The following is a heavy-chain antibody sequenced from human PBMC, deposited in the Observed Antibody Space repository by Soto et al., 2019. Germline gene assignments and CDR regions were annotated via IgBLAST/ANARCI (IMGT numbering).Heavy chain of an antibody. Sequence: GASVKVSCKASGYTFTSYAMHWVRQAPGQRLEWMGWINAGNGNTKYSQKFQGRVTITRDTSASTAYMELSSLRSEDTAVYYCARGARIAAAENGPDAFDIWGQGTMVTVSS. D-gene: IGHD6-13*01. J-gene: IGHJ3*02. V-gene: IGHV1-3*01. CDR3: ARGARIAAAENGPDAFDI. CDR2: INAGNGNT. CDR1: GYTFTSYA.